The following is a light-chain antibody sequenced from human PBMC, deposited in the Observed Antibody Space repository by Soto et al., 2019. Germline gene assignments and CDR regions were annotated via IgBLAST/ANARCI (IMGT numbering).Light chain of an antibody. CDR2: KAS. J-gene: IGKJ2*01. V-gene: IGKV1-5*03. Sequence: DIQMTQSPSTLSASVGDRVTITCRASESISSWLAWYQQKPGKAPKLLIYKASSLESGVPSRFSGRGFGTEFTLTISSLQPDDFATYYCQQYNSYTFGQGTKLDIK. CDR3: QQYNSYT. CDR1: ESISSW.